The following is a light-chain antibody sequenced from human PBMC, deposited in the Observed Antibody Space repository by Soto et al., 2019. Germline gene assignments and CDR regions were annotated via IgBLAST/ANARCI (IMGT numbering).Light chain of an antibody. CDR1: SSDVGSYNL. Sequence: ALTQPASVSGSTGQSITISRTGTSSDVGSYNLVSWYQQHPGKAPKLMIYEVSKRPSGVSNRFFGSKSGNTASLTISGLQAEDEADYYCCSYAGSSTPLIFGTGTKVTVL. J-gene: IGLJ1*01. CDR2: EVS. V-gene: IGLV2-23*02. CDR3: CSYAGSSTPLI.